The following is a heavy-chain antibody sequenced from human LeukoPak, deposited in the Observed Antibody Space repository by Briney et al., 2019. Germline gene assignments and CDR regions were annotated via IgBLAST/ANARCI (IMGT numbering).Heavy chain of an antibody. CDR3: VGHHPRNTVDF. J-gene: IGHJ4*02. CDR2: ISDIGSI. CDR1: GGSISSYY. D-gene: IGHD2/OR15-2a*01. V-gene: IGHV4-59*08. Sequence: SETLSLTCTVSGGSISSYYWSWIRQPPGKGLEWIAYISDIGSINYNPSLKSRVTISLDTSKNQFSLKLSSVTAADTAVYYCVGHHPRNTVDFWGQGTLVTVSS.